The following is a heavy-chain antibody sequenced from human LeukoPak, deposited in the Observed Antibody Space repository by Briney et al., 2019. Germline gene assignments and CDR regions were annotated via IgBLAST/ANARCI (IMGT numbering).Heavy chain of an antibody. CDR3: ARHRLYWFDP. CDR1: GFTVSSNY. Sequence: GGSLRLSCAASGFTVSSNYMSWVRQAPGKGLEWVSVIYSGGSTYYADSVKGRFTISRDDSKNTLYLQMNSLRAEDTAVYYCARHRLYWFDPWGQGTLVTVSS. CDR2: IYSGGST. V-gene: IGHV3-53*01. J-gene: IGHJ5*02. D-gene: IGHD3-22*01.